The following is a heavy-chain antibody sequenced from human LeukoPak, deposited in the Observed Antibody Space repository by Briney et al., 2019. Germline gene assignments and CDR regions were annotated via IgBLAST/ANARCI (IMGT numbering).Heavy chain of an antibody. D-gene: IGHD7-27*01. V-gene: IGHV4-59*08. CDR1: GGSISSYY. Sequence: SETLSLTCTVFGGSISSYYWSWIRQPPGKGLEWIGYIYYSGSTNYNPSLKSRVTISVDTSKNQFSLKLSSVTAADTAVYYCARHRTGEVDYWGQGTLVTVSS. CDR2: IYYSGST. J-gene: IGHJ4*02. CDR3: ARHRTGEVDY.